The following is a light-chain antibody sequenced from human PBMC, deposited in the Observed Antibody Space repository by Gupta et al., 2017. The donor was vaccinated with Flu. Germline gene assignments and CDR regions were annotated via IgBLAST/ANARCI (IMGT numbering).Light chain of an antibody. J-gene: IGKJ1*01. CDR1: QSLLHSNGYNY. Sequence: DIVMTQSPLSLHVTPGEPASISCRSSQSLLHSNGYNYLDWYLQKPGQSPQLLIYLGSNRASRVPDRFSGSGSGTDFTLKISRVEAEDVGVYYCMQALQTPRTFGQGTKVEIK. CDR3: MQALQTPRT. CDR2: LGS. V-gene: IGKV2-28*01.